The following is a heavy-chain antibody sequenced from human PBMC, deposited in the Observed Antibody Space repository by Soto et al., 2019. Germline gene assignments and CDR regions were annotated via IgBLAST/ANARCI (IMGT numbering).Heavy chain of an antibody. CDR3: ARDPSATYYYDSSGKSSVYYYGMDV. CDR1: GRTFSSYA. Sequence: SVKVSCKASGRTFSSYANSWVRQAPGHGLEWMGGIIPIFGTANYAQKFQGRVTITADKSTSTASMELSSLRSEDTAVYYCARDPSATYYYDSSGKSSVYYYGMDVWGQGTTVTVSS. D-gene: IGHD3-22*01. V-gene: IGHV1-69*06. J-gene: IGHJ6*02. CDR2: IIPIFGTA.